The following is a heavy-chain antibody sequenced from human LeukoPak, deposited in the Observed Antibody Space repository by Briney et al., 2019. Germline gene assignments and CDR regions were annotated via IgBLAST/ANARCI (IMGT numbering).Heavy chain of an antibody. Sequence: SETLSLTCAVYGGSFSGYYWSWIRQPPGKGLEWIGEINHSGSTNYNPSLKSRVTISVDTSKNQFSLKLSSVTAADTAVYYCARVGYGDYAGYYYMDVWGKGTTVTISS. V-gene: IGHV4-34*01. CDR1: GGSFSGYY. CDR3: ARVGYGDYAGYYYMDV. D-gene: IGHD4-17*01. J-gene: IGHJ6*03. CDR2: INHSGST.